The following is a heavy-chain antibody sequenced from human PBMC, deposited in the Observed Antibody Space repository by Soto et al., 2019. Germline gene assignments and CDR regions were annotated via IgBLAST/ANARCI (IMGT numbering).Heavy chain of an antibody. CDR3: VREDDGGDRDYYGLDV. CDR2: IHYSGSV. J-gene: IGHJ6*02. Sequence: QAQLQESGPGLVRPSQTLSLTCTVSGGSISFEHYHWTWIRQPAGKGLEWIGYIHYSGSVYYNPSLQSRVSMSVDTSKNLFSLKLSSVTAADTAVYFCVREDDGGDRDYYGLDVWGQGTTVTVSS. D-gene: IGHD2-21*02. V-gene: IGHV4-30-4*01. CDR1: GGSISFEHYH.